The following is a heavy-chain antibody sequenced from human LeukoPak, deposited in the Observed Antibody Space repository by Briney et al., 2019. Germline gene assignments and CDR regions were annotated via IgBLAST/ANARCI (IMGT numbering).Heavy chain of an antibody. CDR2: INHSGST. J-gene: IGHJ4*02. Sequence: PSDTLSLTCAVYGGSFSGYYWSWIRQPPGKGLEWIGEINHSGSTNYNPSLKSRVTISVDTSKNQFSLKLSSVTAADTAVYYCARQPSYLWFSYYFDYWAQATRASVPS. V-gene: IGHV4-34*01. CDR1: GGSFSGYY. D-gene: IGHD3-10*01. CDR3: ARQPSYLWFSYYFDY.